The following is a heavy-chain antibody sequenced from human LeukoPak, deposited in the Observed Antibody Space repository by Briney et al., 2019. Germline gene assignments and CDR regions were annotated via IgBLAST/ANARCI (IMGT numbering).Heavy chain of an antibody. CDR2: IIPIFGTA. D-gene: IGHD3-10*01. J-gene: IGHJ4*02. CDR1: GGTFSSYA. CDR3: ARGGMVRGVITYYLDY. V-gene: IGHV1-69*13. Sequence: GASVKVSCKASGGTFSSYAISWVRQAPGQGLEWMGGIIPIFGTANYAQKFQVRVTITADESTSTAYMELSSLRSEDTAVYYCARGGMVRGVITYYLDYWGQGTLVTVSS.